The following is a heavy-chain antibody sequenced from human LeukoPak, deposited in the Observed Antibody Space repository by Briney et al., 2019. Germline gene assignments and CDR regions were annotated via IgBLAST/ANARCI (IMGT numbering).Heavy chain of an antibody. J-gene: IGHJ4*02. CDR3: ARDEATGTSPFDY. CDR2: ISYDGSNK. CDR1: GFTFSSYA. Sequence: GRSLRLSCAASGFTFSSYAMHWVRQAPGKGLEWVAVISYDGSNKYYADSVKGRFTISRDNSKNTLYLQMNSLRAEDTAVYYCARDEATGTSPFDYWGQGTLVTVSS. V-gene: IGHV3-30-3*01. D-gene: IGHD6-13*01.